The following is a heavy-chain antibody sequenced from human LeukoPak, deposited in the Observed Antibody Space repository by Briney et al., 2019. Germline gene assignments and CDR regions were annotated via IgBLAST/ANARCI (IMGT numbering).Heavy chain of an antibody. J-gene: IGHJ6*02. CDR1: GGSISSYY. CDR2: IYYSGST. V-gene: IGHV4-59*08. CDR3: ARRSGGSPNYYYYYGMDV. D-gene: IGHD2-15*01. Sequence: SETLSLTCTVSGGSISSYYWSWIRQPPGKGLEWIGYIYYSGSTNYNPSLKSRVTISVDTSKNQFSLKLSSVTAADTAVYYCARRSGGSPNYYYYYGMDVWGQGTTVTASS.